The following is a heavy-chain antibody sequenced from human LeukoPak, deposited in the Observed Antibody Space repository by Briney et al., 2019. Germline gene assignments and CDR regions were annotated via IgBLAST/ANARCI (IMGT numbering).Heavy chain of an antibody. J-gene: IGHJ6*04. V-gene: IGHV1-69*13. CDR2: IIPIFGTA. Sequence: ASVKVSCKASGGTFSSYAISWVRQAPGQGLEWMGGIIPIFGTANYAQKFQGRVTITADESTSTAYMELSSLRSEDTAVYYCGVNSGHGTGYYYYGMDVWGKGTTVTVSS. CDR3: GVNSGHGTGYYYYGMDV. CDR1: GGTFSSYA. D-gene: IGHD5-12*01.